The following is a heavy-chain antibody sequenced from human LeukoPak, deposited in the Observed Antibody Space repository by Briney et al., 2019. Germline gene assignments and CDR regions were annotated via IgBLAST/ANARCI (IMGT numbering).Heavy chain of an antibody. V-gene: IGHV4-39*01. CDR2: IHYSGST. CDR1: GGSISSNRYY. D-gene: IGHD3-10*01. Sequence: PSETLSLTCTVSGGSISSNRYYWGWIRQPPGKGLEWIGNIHYSGSTYYNPSLKTRVTISEDTSKNQFSLKLSSVTAADTAVYYCARFSEAFFHYWGQGALVTVSS. CDR3: ARFSEAFFHY. J-gene: IGHJ4*02.